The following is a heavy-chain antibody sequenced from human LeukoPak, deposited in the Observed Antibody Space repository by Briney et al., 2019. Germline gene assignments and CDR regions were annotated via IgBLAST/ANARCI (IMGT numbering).Heavy chain of an antibody. CDR3: ARGGTTVTPGLLWFDP. CDR2: VVAGSGST. CDR1: GFTFTSSA. D-gene: IGHD4-17*01. J-gene: IGHJ5*02. Sequence: GTSVRVSCKASGFTFTSSAMQWVRQARGQRLEWIGWVVAGSGSTNYAQKFQQRVTITRDMSTRTAYMELSGLRTEDTAVYYCARGGTTVTPGLLWFDPWGQGTLVTVSS. V-gene: IGHV1-58*02.